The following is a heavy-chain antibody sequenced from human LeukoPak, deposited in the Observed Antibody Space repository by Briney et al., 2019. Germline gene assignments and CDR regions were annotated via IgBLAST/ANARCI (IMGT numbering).Heavy chain of an antibody. CDR1: GGSISSYY. J-gene: IGHJ6*02. D-gene: IGHD3-10*01. V-gene: IGHV4-59*12. CDR3: ARDALISGSYPPNYGMDV. Sequence: SETLSLTCTVSGGSISSYYWSWIRQPPGKGLEWIGYIDYSGSTNYNPSLRSRVTISLDTSKKQFSLKLSSVTAADTAVYYCARDALISGSYPPNYGMDVWGQGTTVTVSS. CDR2: IDYSGST.